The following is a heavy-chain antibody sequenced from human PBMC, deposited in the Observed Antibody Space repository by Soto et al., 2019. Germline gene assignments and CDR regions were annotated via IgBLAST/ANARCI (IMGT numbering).Heavy chain of an antibody. D-gene: IGHD3-3*01. CDR3: ARVNGGGTIFGVVIIPRTNWFDP. V-gene: IGHV3-11*01. J-gene: IGHJ5*02. Sequence: GGSLRLSCAASGFTFSDYYMSWIRQAPGKGLEWVSYISSSGSTIYYADSVKGRFTISRDNAKNSLYLQMNSLRAEDTAVYYCARVNGGGTIFGVVIIPRTNWFDPWGQGTLVTVSS. CDR1: GFTFSDYY. CDR2: ISSSGSTI.